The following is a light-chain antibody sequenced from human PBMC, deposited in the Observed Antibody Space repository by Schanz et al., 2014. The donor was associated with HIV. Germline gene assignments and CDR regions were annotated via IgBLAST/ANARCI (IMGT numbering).Light chain of an antibody. CDR2: EVN. J-gene: IGLJ2*01. CDR3: SSYAGSNTVV. V-gene: IGLV2-8*01. CDR1: SSDVGTYDY. Sequence: QSALTQPASVSGSPGQSITISCTGTSSDVGTYDYVSWYQQHPGKAPKLIISEVNKRPSGVPDRFSGSKSGNTASLTVSGLQADDEADYYCSSYAGSNTVVFGGGTKLTVL.